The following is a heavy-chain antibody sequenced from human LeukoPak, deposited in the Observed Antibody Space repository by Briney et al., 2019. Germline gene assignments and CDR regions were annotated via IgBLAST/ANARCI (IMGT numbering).Heavy chain of an antibody. J-gene: IGHJ4*02. V-gene: IGHV3-9*01. CDR2: ISWNSGDI. Sequence: GVSLRLSCAASGFTFDDYAMHWVRQAPGKGLEWVSGISWNSGDIGYADSVKGRFTISRDNAKNSLYLQMNSLRAEDTALYYCAKDSYCSGGSCYGGLDYWGQGTLVTVSS. CDR3: AKDSYCSGGSCYGGLDY. CDR1: GFTFDDYA. D-gene: IGHD2-15*01.